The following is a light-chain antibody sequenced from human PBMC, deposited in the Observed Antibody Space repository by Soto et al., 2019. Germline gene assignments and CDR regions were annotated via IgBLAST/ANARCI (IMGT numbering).Light chain of an antibody. CDR3: SSFASSNNWV. J-gene: IGLJ3*02. V-gene: IGLV2-8*01. Sequence: QSALTQPPSASGSPGQSVTISCTGTSSDVGAYNYVSWYQQHAGKAPKLVIYEVTKLPSGVPDRFSGSKSANTASLTVSGLQAEDEAEYYCSSFASSNNWVFGGGTKLTVL. CDR1: SSDVGAYNY. CDR2: EVT.